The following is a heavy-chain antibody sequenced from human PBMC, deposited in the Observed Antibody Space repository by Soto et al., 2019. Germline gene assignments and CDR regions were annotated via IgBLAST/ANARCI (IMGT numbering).Heavy chain of an antibody. J-gene: IGHJ4*02. D-gene: IGHD1-7*01. V-gene: IGHV3-33*01. Sequence: QVQLGESGGGVVQPGRSLRLSCAASGFTFSSYGMHWVRQAPGKWLEWVAVIWYDGSNKYYADSVKGRFTISRDNSKNTLYLQMNSLRAEDTAVYYCARCGGNYATTHFEYWGQGTLVTVSS. CDR2: IWYDGSNK. CDR3: ARCGGNYATTHFEY. CDR1: GFTFSSYG.